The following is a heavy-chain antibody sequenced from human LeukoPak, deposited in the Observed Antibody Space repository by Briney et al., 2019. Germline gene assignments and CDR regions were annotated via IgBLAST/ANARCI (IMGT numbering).Heavy chain of an antibody. V-gene: IGHV3-23*01. CDR2: ISGSGGRK. D-gene: IGHD6-19*01. CDR1: GFTFSSYA. J-gene: IGHJ5*02. Sequence: GGSLRLSCAASGFTFSSYAMSWVRQAPGKGLEWVSVISGSGGRKDDADSVKGRLTISRDNSKNTLYLQMNSLRGDDTAVYYCARALVAGTCWFDPWGQGTLVTVSS. CDR3: ARALVAGTCWFDP.